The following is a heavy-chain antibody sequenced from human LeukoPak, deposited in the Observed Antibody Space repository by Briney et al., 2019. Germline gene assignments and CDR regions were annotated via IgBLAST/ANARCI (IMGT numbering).Heavy chain of an antibody. D-gene: IGHD3-3*01. CDR1: GFTFSRDW. J-gene: IGHJ5*02. CDR3: ARGATIFGVVIIGWFDP. Sequence: GGSLRLSCAASGFTFSRDWMHWVRQAPGKGLVWVSRISDDGSITTYADSVQGRFTISRDNAKNSLYLQMNSLRAEDTALYYCARGATIFGVVIIGWFDPWGQGTLVTVSS. CDR2: ISDDGSIT. V-gene: IGHV3-74*03.